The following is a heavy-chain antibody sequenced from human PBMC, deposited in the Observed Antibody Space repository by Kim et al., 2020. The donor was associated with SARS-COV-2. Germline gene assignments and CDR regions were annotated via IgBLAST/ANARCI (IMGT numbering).Heavy chain of an antibody. D-gene: IGHD2-2*01. V-gene: IGHV3-11*05. Sequence: GGSLRLSCAASGFTFSDYYMSWIRQAPGKGLEWVSYISSSSSYTNYADSVKGRFTISRDNAKNSLYLQMNSLRAEDTAVYYCARVKCSSTRSGYDYYYYYGMDVWGQGTTVTVS. CDR1: GFTFSDYY. J-gene: IGHJ6*02. CDR3: ARVKCSSTRSGYDYYYYYGMDV. CDR2: ISSSSSYT.